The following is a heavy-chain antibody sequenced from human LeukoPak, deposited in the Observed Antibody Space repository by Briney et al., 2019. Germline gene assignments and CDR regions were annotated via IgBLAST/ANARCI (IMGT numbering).Heavy chain of an antibody. Sequence: PGGFPRLSFAGPGFPFVSYSLQRGRQAPGKGVEWGSSSSSGSTYIYYADSVRGRFTMSRDNAKNSLYLQVNSLRPEDTAVYYCARSVGVAGGFDYWGQGTLVTVSS. J-gene: IGHJ4*02. V-gene: IGHV3-21*01. CDR2: SSSGSTYI. D-gene: IGHD6-19*01. CDR3: ARSVGVAGGFDY. CDR1: GFPFVSYS.